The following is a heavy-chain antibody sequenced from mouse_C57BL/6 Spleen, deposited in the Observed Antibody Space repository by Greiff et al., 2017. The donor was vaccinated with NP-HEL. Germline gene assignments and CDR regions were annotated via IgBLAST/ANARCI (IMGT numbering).Heavy chain of an antibody. CDR2: IDPNSGGT. Sequence: QVQLQQSGAELVKPGASVKLSCKASGYTFTSHWMHWVKQRPGRGLEWIGRIDPNSGGTKYNEKFKSKATLTVDKPSSTAYMQLSSLTSEDSAVYYCARSRNYGSSFYYAMDYWGQGTSVTVSS. V-gene: IGHV1-72*01. CDR1: GYTFTSHW. CDR3: ARSRNYGSSFYYAMDY. D-gene: IGHD1-1*01. J-gene: IGHJ4*01.